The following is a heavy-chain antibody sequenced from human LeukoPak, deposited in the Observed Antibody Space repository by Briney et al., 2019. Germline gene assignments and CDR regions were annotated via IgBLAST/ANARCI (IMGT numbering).Heavy chain of an antibody. Sequence: ASVKVSCKASGYPFSNYDINWVRQAPGQGLEWMGWMNPKSGNTGYGQKFQGRVTMTRVTSITTAYMELRSLRSDDTAMYYCTKASLAFGTKYFDPWGQGTLVTVSS. CDR3: TKASLAFGTKYFDP. CDR1: GYPFSNYD. V-gene: IGHV1-8*01. CDR2: MNPKSGNT. D-gene: IGHD3-10*01. J-gene: IGHJ5*02.